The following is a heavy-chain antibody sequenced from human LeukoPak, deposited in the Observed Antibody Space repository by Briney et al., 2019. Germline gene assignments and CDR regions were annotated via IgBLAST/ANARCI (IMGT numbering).Heavy chain of an antibody. D-gene: IGHD1-14*01. CDR3: AKDLDDNGQPGMDY. J-gene: IGHJ4*02. CDR2: ISWNSGSI. Sequence: SLRLSCAASGFTFDDYAMHWVRQAPGKGLEWVSGISWNSGSIGYADSVKGRFTISRDNAKNSLYLQMNSLRAEDTALYYCAKDLDDNGQPGMDYWGQGTLVTVSS. V-gene: IGHV3-9*01. CDR1: GFTFDDYA.